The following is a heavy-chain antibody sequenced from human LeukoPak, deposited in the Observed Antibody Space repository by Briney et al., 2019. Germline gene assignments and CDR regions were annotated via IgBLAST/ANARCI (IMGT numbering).Heavy chain of an antibody. V-gene: IGHV3-11*05. CDR2: ISSNTTNT. D-gene: IGHD5-18*01. CDR3: ARGGTPMIIFYYYGMDV. J-gene: IGHJ6*02. CDR1: GFTFRDYY. Sequence: PGGSLRLSCVASGFTFRDYYMSWIRQAPGKGLEWISYISSNTTNTNHADSVKGRFTISRDNAKNSLFLQMNSLRPEDTAMYYCARGGTPMIIFYYYGMDVWGQGTTVTVSS.